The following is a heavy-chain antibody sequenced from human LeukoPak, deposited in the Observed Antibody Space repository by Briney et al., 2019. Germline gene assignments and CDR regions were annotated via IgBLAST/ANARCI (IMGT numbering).Heavy chain of an antibody. V-gene: IGHV1-69*01. CDR2: IIPSFGTA. D-gene: IGHD3-10*01. Sequence: ASVKVSCKASGGTSSSYGISWVRQAPGQGREWMGGIIPSFGTANYAQKFQGRVTITADESTRTAYMELSSLRSEDTAVYYCARLSTGGYYYGSGFDYWGQGTLITVSS. J-gene: IGHJ4*02. CDR1: GGTSSSYG. CDR3: ARLSTGGYYYGSGFDY.